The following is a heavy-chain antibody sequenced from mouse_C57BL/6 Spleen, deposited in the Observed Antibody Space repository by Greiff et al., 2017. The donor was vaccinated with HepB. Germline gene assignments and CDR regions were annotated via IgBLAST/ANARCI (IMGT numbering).Heavy chain of an antibody. V-gene: IGHV1-15*01. CDR2: IDPETGGN. J-gene: IGHJ1*03. D-gene: IGHD1-1*01. Sequence: VKLQESGAELVRPGASVTLSCKASGYTFTDYEMHWVKQTPVHGLEWIGAIDPETGGNAYNQKFKGKAILTADKYSSTAYMEIRSLTSEDSAVYYCTKEGIYYYGSSPWWYFDVWGTGTTVTVSS. CDR1: GYTFTDYE. CDR3: TKEGIYYYGSSPWWYFDV.